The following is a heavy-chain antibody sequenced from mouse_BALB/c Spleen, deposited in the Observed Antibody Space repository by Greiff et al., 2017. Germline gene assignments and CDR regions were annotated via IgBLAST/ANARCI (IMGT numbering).Heavy chain of an antibody. CDR3: ARYYGTGYYFDY. CDR2: IDTSDSYT. CDR1: GYTFTDYW. Sequence: QVHVKQPGAELVMPGASVKMSCKASGYTFTDYWMHWVKQRPGQGLEWIGAIDTSDSYTSYNQKFKGKATLTVDESSSTAYMQLSSLTSEDSAVYYCARYYGTGYYFDYWGQGTTLTVSS. D-gene: IGHD1-2*01. J-gene: IGHJ2*01. V-gene: IGHV1-69*01.